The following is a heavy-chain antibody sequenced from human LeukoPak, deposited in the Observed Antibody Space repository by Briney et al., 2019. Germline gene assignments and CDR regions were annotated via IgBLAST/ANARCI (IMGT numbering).Heavy chain of an antibody. CDR1: GGSISSSSYY. CDR3: ARVKWGSYRSRQPHFDY. J-gene: IGHJ4*02. V-gene: IGHV4-39*07. CDR2: IYYSGST. Sequence: SETLSLTCTVSGGSISSSSYYWGWIRQPPGKGLEWIGSIYYSGSTYYNPSLKSRVTISVDTSKNQFSLKLSSVTAADTAVYYCARVKWGSYRSRQPHFDYWGQGTLVTVSS. D-gene: IGHD3-16*02.